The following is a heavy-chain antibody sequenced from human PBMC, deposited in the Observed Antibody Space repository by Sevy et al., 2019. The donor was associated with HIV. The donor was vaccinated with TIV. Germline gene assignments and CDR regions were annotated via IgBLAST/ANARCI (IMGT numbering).Heavy chain of an antibody. V-gene: IGHV4-59*01. Sequence: SETLSLTCTVSGGSISAYYWSWTRQPPGKALEYIGFIYYTGSTYYNPSLKNRVTISVDTSKNQFSLNLSSVTAADTAVYYCTRSPPVRSGDDSLNWFDPWGQGTVVTVSS. D-gene: IGHD5-12*01. CDR1: GGSISAYY. J-gene: IGHJ5*02. CDR2: IYYTGST. CDR3: TRSPPVRSGDDSLNWFDP.